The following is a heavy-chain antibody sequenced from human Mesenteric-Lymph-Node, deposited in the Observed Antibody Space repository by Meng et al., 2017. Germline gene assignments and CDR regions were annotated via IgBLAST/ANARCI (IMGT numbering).Heavy chain of an antibody. Sequence: SVKVSCKASGGTFSSYAISWVRQAPGQGLEWMGGIIPIFGTANYAQKFQGRVTITTDESTSTAYMELSSLRSEDTAVYYCARALMVYAIVSYYGMDVWGQGNTVT. D-gene: IGHD2-8*01. CDR2: IIPIFGTA. V-gene: IGHV1-69*05. CDR1: GGTFSSYA. J-gene: IGHJ6*02. CDR3: ARALMVYAIVSYYGMDV.